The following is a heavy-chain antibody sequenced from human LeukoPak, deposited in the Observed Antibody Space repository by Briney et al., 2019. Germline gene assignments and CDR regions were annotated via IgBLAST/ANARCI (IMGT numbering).Heavy chain of an antibody. J-gene: IGHJ4*02. Sequence: GGSLRLSCAASGFTFSSYAMSWVRQAPGKGLEWVSAISGSGGSTYYADSVKGRFTISRDNSKNTLYLQMNSLRAEDTAVYCCAKASRPIYYDILTGYYTPFDYWGQGTLVTVSS. V-gene: IGHV3-23*01. D-gene: IGHD3-9*01. CDR2: ISGSGGST. CDR3: AKASRPIYYDILTGYYTPFDY. CDR1: GFTFSSYA.